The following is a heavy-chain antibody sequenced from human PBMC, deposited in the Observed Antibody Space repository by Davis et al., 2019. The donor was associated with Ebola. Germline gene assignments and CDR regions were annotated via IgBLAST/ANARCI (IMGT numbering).Heavy chain of an antibody. D-gene: IGHD3-10*01. CDR2: INPIAGST. Sequence: ASFLVSSKASAYTFTSYYMHWVLHPPGQGLAWTGIINPIAGSTSYAQKFQGRVTTTRDTSTSTVFMELRSLRSEETAVYYCARDSRKGYYGSGMGVGMDVWGQGTTVTVSS. CDR1: AYTFTSYY. J-gene: IGHJ6*02. CDR3: ARDSRKGYYGSGMGVGMDV. V-gene: IGHV1-46*01.